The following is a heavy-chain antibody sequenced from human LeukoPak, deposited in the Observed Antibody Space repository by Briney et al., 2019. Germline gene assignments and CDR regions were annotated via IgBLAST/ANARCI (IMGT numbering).Heavy chain of an antibody. J-gene: IGHJ4*02. V-gene: IGHV3-23*01. Sequence: GGSLRLSCAASGFTFSSYAMNWVRQTPGKGLEWVSVIGGSGGGTFYADSVKGRFTISRDNSKNTLYLQMNSLRAEDTAVYYCAKGSAGKWLLLGGGGYFDYWGQGTLVTVSS. CDR3: AKGSAGKWLLLGGGGYFDY. CDR2: IGGSGGGT. D-gene: IGHD3-22*01. CDR1: GFTFSSYA.